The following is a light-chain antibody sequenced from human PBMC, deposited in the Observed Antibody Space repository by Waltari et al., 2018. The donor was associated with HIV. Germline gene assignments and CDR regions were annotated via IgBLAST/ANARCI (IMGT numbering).Light chain of an antibody. V-gene: IGLV1-40*01. CDR3: QSYDTSLSGSGV. CDR1: SSNIGAGYD. Sequence: QSVLTQPPSVSGAPGQRVTISCTGSSSNIGAGYDVHWYQQVPGTAPKLLSYCNPNRPSGVPDRFSGSKSGTSASLAITGLQAEDEADYYCQSYDTSLSGSGVFGGGTKLTVL. CDR2: CNP. J-gene: IGLJ3*02.